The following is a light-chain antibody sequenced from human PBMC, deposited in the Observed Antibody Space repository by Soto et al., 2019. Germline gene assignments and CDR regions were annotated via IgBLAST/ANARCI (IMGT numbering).Light chain of an antibody. Sequence: QSVLTQPPSASGTPGQRVTISCSGRSSNIGSNTVNWYQQLPGTAPKLLIYSNNQRPSGVPDRFSGSKSGTSASLAISGLQSEDEADYYCAAWDDSLKAVFGGGTKLTVL. CDR3: AAWDDSLKAV. CDR1: SSNIGSNT. V-gene: IGLV1-44*01. J-gene: IGLJ2*01. CDR2: SNN.